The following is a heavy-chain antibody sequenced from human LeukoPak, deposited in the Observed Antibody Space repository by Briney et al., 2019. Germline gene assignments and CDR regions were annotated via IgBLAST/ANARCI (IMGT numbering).Heavy chain of an antibody. CDR2: IYPSDSDT. CDR3: ARQYTTVRGAPDY. J-gene: IGHJ4*02. D-gene: IGHD3-10*01. V-gene: IGHV5-51*01. Sequence: GESLKISCKGSGYIFSRYWIVWVRHVPGKGLDWMGIIYPSDSDTRYSPSFQGQISISVDKSNSTAFLQWNTLQASDSAIYYCARQYTTVRGAPDYWGQGTLVTVSS. CDR1: GYIFSRYW.